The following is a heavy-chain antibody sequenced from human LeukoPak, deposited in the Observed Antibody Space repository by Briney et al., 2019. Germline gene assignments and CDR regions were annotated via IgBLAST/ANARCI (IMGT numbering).Heavy chain of an antibody. CDR2: IYYSGST. CDR1: GGSISSGGYY. D-gene: IGHD3-16*01. CDR3: ARDGGDYFDY. Sequence: SETLSLTCTVSGGSISSGGYYWTWIRQHPGKGLEWIGYIYYSGSTYYNPSLKSRVIISIDTSNNQFSLKLSSVTAADTAVYYCARDGGDYFDYWGQGTLVTVSS. V-gene: IGHV4-31*03. J-gene: IGHJ4*02.